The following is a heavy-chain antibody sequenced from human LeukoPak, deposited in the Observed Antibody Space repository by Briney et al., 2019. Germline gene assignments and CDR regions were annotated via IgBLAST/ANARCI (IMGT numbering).Heavy chain of an antibody. CDR2: ISYAGSNK. CDR3: ARAFSSSTTPDYYYYYGMDV. CDR1: GFTFSSYA. Sequence: GRSLRLSCAASGFTFSSYAMHWVRQAPGKGLEWVAVISYAGSNKYYADSVKGRFTISRDNSKNTLYLQMNSLRAEDTAVYYCARAFSSSTTPDYYYYYGMDVWGQGTTVTVSS. V-gene: IGHV3-30-3*01. D-gene: IGHD6-6*01. J-gene: IGHJ6*02.